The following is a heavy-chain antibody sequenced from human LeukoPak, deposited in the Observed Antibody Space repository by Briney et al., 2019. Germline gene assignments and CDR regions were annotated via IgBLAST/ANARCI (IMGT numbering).Heavy chain of an antibody. CDR3: ATVTDYYGSGSFDY. D-gene: IGHD3-10*01. J-gene: IGHJ4*02. V-gene: IGHV1-24*01. CDR2: FDPEDGET. CDR1: GYTLTELS. Sequence: ASVKVSCKVSGYTLTELSMHRVRQAPGKGLEWMGGFDPEDGETIYAQKFQGRVTMTEDTSTDTAYMELSSLRSEDTAVYYCATVTDYYGSGSFDYWGQGTLVTVSS.